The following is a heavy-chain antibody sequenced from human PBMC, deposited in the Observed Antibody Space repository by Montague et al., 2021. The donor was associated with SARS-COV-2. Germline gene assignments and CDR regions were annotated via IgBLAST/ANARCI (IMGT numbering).Heavy chain of an antibody. D-gene: IGHD3-10*01. CDR3: ARVGVGTMVRGVIPAYYYYGMDV. CDR1: GGPISSGSYY. CDR2: IYTSGST. J-gene: IGHJ6*02. Sequence: TLSLTCTVSGGPISSGSYYWSWIRQPAGKGLEWIGRIYTSGSTNYNPSLKGRVTISVDTSKNQFSLKLSSVTAADTAVYYCARVGVGTMVRGVIPAYYYYGMDVWGQGTTVTVSS. V-gene: IGHV4-61*02.